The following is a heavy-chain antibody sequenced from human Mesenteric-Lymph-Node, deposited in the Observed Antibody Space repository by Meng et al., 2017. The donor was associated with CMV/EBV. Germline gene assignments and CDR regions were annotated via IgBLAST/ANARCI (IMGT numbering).Heavy chain of an antibody. V-gene: IGHV4-34*01. D-gene: IGHD4-23*01. CDR1: GGSFSGYY. CDR2: INHSGST. Sequence: QVQVQQWGAGLLTPSETLPLTCAVYGGSFSGYYWSWIRQPPGKGLEWIGEINHSGSTNYNPSLKSRVTISVDTSKNQFSLKLSSVTAADTAVYYCARHQRWLKSEGGFNYWGQGTLVTVSS. CDR3: ARHQRWLKSEGGFNY. J-gene: IGHJ4*02.